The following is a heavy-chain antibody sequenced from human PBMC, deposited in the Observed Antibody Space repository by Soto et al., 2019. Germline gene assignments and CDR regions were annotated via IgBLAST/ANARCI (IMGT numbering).Heavy chain of an antibody. CDR1: GGTFSSYA. D-gene: IGHD1-26*01. V-gene: IGHV1-69*01. CDR3: ARVGVGATTHDAFDI. J-gene: IGHJ3*02. CDR2: IIPIFGTA. Sequence: QVQLVQSGAEVKKPGSSVKVSCKASGGTFSSYAISWVRQAPRQGLEWMGGIIPIFGTANYAQKFQGRVTITADESTSTAYMELSSLRSEDTAESYCARVGVGATTHDAFDIWGQGTMVTVSS.